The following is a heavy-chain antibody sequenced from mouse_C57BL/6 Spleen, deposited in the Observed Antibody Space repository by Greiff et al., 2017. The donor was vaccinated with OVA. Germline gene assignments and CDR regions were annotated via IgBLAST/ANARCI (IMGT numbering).Heavy chain of an antibody. V-gene: IGHV1-22*01. Sequence: EVKLQQSGPELVKPGASVKMSCKASGYTFTDYNMHWVKQSHGKSLEWIGYINPNNGGTSYNQKFKGKATLTVNKSSSTAYMELRSLTSEDSAVYYCARFGRDWYFDVWGTGTTVTVSS. CDR1: GYTFTDYN. J-gene: IGHJ1*03. CDR3: ARFGRDWYFDV. CDR2: INPNNGGT.